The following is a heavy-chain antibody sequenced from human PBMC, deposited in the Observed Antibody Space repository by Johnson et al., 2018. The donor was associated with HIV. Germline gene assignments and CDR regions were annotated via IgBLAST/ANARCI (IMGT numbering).Heavy chain of an antibody. CDR3: AREQELIGERAFDI. Sequence: VQLVESGGGVVQPGGSLRLSCAASGFTFSSYGMHWVRQAPGKGLEWVAFIRYDGSNKYYADSVKGRFTISRDNSKNTLYLQMNSLRAEDTAVYYCAREQELIGERAFDIWGQGTMVTVSS. CDR2: IRYDGSNK. CDR1: GFTFSSYG. V-gene: IGHV3-30*02. D-gene: IGHD6-13*01. J-gene: IGHJ3*02.